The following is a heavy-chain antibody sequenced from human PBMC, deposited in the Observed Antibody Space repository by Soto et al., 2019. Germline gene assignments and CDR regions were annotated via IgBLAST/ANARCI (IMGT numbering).Heavy chain of an antibody. V-gene: IGHV4-34*01. CDR1: GGSFSGYY. J-gene: IGHJ6*02. CDR3: ATDILTGYYDGMDV. Sequence: NPSETLSLTCAVYGGSFSGYYWSWIRQPPGKGLEWIGEINHSGSTNYNPSLKSRVTISVDTSKNQFSLKLSSVTAADTAVYYCATDILTGYYDGMDVWGQGTTVTVSS. CDR2: INHSGST. D-gene: IGHD3-9*01.